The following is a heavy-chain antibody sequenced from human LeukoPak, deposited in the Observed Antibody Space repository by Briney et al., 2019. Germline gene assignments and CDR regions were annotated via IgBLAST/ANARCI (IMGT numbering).Heavy chain of an antibody. J-gene: IGHJ4*02. Sequence: PGGSLRLSCAASGFTFSSYSMNWVRQAPGKGLEWVSYISSSSSTIYYADSVRGRFTVSRDNSKNTLYLHMNRVRAEDTAVYYCARVAMSDSSGYCDYWGQGTLVTVSS. CDR3: ARVAMSDSSGYCDY. CDR1: GFTFSSYS. D-gene: IGHD3-22*01. V-gene: IGHV3-48*01. CDR2: ISSSSSTI.